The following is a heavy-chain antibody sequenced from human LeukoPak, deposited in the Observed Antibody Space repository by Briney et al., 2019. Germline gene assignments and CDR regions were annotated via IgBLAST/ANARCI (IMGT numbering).Heavy chain of an antibody. CDR2: ASHSGDA. CDR3: ARKGWSPRYYYMDV. J-gene: IGHJ6*03. V-gene: IGHV4-59*02. D-gene: IGHD2-15*01. CDR1: GVAVWSYY. Sequence: SETLSLTCSVSGVAVWSYYWNWIRQSPGRGLEWIGYASHSGDANYNPSLKSRASISINPSQNHISLELTSVTAADTAVYYCARKGWSPRYYYMDVWGKGTTVIVSS.